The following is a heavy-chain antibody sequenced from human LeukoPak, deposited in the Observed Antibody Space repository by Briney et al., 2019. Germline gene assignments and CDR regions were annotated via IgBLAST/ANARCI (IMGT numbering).Heavy chain of an antibody. J-gene: IGHJ4*02. CDR3: ARDPTFYYGSGSFWYFDY. Sequence: GGSLRLSCAASGFTFSSYSMNWVRQAPGKGLEWVSAISGDSRYIYYADSVRGRFTISRDNAENSLYLQMNSLRVEDTAVYYCARDPTFYYGSGSFWYFDYWGQGTLVTVSS. D-gene: IGHD3-10*01. CDR2: ISGDSRYI. V-gene: IGHV3-21*01. CDR1: GFTFSSYS.